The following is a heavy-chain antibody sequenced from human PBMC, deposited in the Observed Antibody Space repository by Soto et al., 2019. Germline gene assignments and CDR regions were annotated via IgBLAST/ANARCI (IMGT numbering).Heavy chain of an antibody. CDR1: GGSISRGGYY. CDR3: ARDGPTCCGGDCYPPSLDAFDI. CDR2: IYYSGST. D-gene: IGHD2-21*02. V-gene: IGHV4-31*03. J-gene: IGHJ3*02. Sequence: SEALSLSCTVSGGSISRGGYYWSWVRQHPGKGLEWIGYIYYSGSTYDNPSLKSRVTISVDTSKNQFSLKLSSVTAADTAVYYCARDGPTCCGGDCYPPSLDAFDIWGQGTMVTVSS.